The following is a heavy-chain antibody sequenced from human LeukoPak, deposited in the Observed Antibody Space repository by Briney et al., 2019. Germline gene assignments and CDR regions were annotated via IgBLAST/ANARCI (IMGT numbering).Heavy chain of an antibody. D-gene: IGHD2-2*01. V-gene: IGHV3-20*01. J-gene: IGHJ6*03. CDR2: INWNGGST. CDR1: GFTFDDYG. Sequence: GGSLRLSCAASGFTFDDYGMSWVRQAPGKGLEWVSGINWNGGSTGYADSVKGRFTISRDNAKNSLYLQMNSLRAEDTALYHCARDMGIVPAAMGDYYYMDVWGKGTTVTVSS. CDR3: ARDMGIVPAAMGDYYYMDV.